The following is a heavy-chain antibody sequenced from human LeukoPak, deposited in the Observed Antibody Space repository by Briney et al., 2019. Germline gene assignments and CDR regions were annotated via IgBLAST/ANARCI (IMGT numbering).Heavy chain of an antibody. CDR2: ISGSGGST. CDR3: ARDLEAVYLAVVGTFDY. Sequence: GGSLRLSCAASGFTFSSYAMSWVRQAPGKGLEWVSAISGSGGSTYYADSVKGRFTISRDNSKNTLYLQMNSLRAEDTAVYYCARDLEAVYLAVVGTFDYWGQGTLVTVSS. J-gene: IGHJ4*02. D-gene: IGHD6-19*01. V-gene: IGHV3-23*01. CDR1: GFTFSSYA.